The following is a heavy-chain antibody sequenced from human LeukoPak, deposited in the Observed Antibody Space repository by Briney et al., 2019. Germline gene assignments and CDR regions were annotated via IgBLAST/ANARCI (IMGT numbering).Heavy chain of an antibody. D-gene: IGHD6-19*01. V-gene: IGHV4-59*01. CDR3: ARAASSGWYIRGLDY. J-gene: IGHJ4*02. Sequence: PSETLSLTCTVSGGSISSYYWSWIRQPPGKGLGWIGYIYYSGSTNYNPSLKSRVTISVDTSKNQFSLKLSSVTAADTAVYYCARAASSGWYIRGLDYWGQGTLVTVSS. CDR1: GGSISSYY. CDR2: IYYSGST.